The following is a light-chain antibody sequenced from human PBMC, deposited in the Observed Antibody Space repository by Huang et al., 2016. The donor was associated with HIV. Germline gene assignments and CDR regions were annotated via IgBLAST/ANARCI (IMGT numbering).Light chain of an antibody. CDR1: QTISNS. V-gene: IGKV1-39*01. Sequence: DIQMTQSPSSLSASVGDRVTITCRSSQTISNSLSWYQQKPGKAPKLLIHSASSSQSGVPSRFSGSGSGTDFALTISSLQPDDFATYFCQQSYTTPRTFGQGTRVEIK. CDR2: SAS. CDR3: QQSYTTPRT. J-gene: IGKJ1*01.